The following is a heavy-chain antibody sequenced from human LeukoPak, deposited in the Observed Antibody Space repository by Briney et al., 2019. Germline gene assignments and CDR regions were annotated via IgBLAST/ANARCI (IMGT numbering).Heavy chain of an antibody. Sequence: GRSLRLSCAASGFTFSSYAMHWVRQAPGKGLEWVAVISYDGRNKYYADSVKGRFTISRDNSKNTLYLQMNSLRAEDTAVYYCARGLWGTIMITFGGVIALDYWGQGTLVTASS. CDR1: GFTFSSYA. V-gene: IGHV3-30*04. J-gene: IGHJ4*02. CDR2: ISYDGRNK. CDR3: ARGLWGTIMITFGGVIALDY. D-gene: IGHD3-16*02.